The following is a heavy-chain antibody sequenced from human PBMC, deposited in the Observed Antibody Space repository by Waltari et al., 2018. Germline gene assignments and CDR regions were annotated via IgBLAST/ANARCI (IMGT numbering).Heavy chain of an antibody. V-gene: IGHV3-23*04. CDR1: GFTFDNYA. Sequence: EVQLVESGGGLVQPGGSLRLSCAASGFTFDNYAINWVRQAPGKGLEWVSVISGSGATTYYADSVKCRFTISRDNSKNTLFLQMNSLRVEDTAMYFCAKASITGTTSCAFDIWGQGTMVTVSS. CDR2: ISGSGATT. D-gene: IGHD1-7*01. J-gene: IGHJ3*02. CDR3: AKASITGTTSCAFDI.